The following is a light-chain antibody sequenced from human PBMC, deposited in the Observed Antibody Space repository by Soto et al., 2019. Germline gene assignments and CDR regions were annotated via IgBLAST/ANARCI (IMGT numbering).Light chain of an antibody. V-gene: IGKV3-20*01. CDR3: QQYVTSPWT. CDR2: GTS. Sequence: VLTQSPDPLSLSPGERATLSCRSSQSVSSSNLAWYQQKPGQAPRLLIYGTSSRATGIPDRFSGSGSGTDFTLTISRLEPEDVAVYYCQQYVTSPWTLGQGTKVDIK. CDR1: QSVSSSN. J-gene: IGKJ1*01.